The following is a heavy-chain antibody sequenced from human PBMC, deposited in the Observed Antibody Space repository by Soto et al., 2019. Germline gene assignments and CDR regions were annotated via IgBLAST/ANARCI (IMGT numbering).Heavy chain of an antibody. CDR1: GYTFTSYA. J-gene: IGHJ5*02. CDR2: INAGNGNT. Sequence: ASVKVSCKASGYTFTSYAMHWVRQAPGQRLEWMGWINAGNGNTNYAQKLQGRVTMTTDTSTSTAYMELRSLRSDDTAVYYCARWDIVLVPAAMVWFDPWGQGTLVTVSS. D-gene: IGHD2-2*01. V-gene: IGHV1-3*01. CDR3: ARWDIVLVPAAMVWFDP.